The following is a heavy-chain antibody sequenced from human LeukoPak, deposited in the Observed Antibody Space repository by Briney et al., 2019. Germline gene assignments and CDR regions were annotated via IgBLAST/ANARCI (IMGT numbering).Heavy chain of an antibody. J-gene: IGHJ5*02. CDR3: ARERYDFWSGYWPRGWFDP. D-gene: IGHD3-3*01. V-gene: IGHV3-30*04. Sequence: GRSLRLSCAASGFTFSSYAMHWVRQAPGKGLEWVAVISYDGSNKYYADSVKGRFTISRDNSKNTLYLQMNSLRAEDTAVYYCARERYDFWSGYWPRGWFDPWGQGTLVTVSS. CDR1: GFTFSSYA. CDR2: ISYDGSNK.